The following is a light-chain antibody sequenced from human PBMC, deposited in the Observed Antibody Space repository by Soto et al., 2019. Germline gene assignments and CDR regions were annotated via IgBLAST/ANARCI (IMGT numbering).Light chain of an antibody. CDR2: EVS. V-gene: IGLV2-14*01. CDR3: SSYTGSSTPLV. Sequence: QSVLTQPASVSGSPGQSITMPCTGTSSDVGGYNYVSWYQQHPNKAPRLIIYEVSNRPSGVSNRFSGSKSGNTASLTISGLQAEAEADYYCSSYTGSSTPLVFGGGTKLTVL. J-gene: IGLJ3*02. CDR1: SSDVGGYNY.